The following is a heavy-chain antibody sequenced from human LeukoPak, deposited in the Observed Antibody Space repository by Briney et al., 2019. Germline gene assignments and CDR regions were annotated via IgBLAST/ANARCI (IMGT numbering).Heavy chain of an antibody. D-gene: IGHD3-16*01. CDR2: TSYSGST. V-gene: IGHV4-39*01. CDR3: SRTTGDSAIIAAH. J-gene: IGHJ4*02. Sequence: SETLSLTCTVSGGSISGSCCYWGWIRQTPGKDLEWIGSTSYSGSTHYNPSFKSRVTVSVDTSKNQFFLNLSSVAAADTAVYYCSRTTGDSAIIAAHWGQGTLVTVSS. CDR1: GGSISGSCCY.